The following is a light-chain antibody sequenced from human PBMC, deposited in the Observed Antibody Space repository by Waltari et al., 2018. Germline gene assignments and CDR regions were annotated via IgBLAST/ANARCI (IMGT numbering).Light chain of an antibody. CDR3: QQYNYWPIS. V-gene: IGKV3-15*01. CDR1: RSVNIN. Sequence: LVMTQSPSTLSVSPGESVTLSCRAGRSVNINVAWYQQKPGQAPRLLIHDASSEATGVPARVRAGGSGTDFTLTISSLQSEDSAVYYCQQYNYWPISFGQGTRLEIK. J-gene: IGKJ5*01. CDR2: DAS.